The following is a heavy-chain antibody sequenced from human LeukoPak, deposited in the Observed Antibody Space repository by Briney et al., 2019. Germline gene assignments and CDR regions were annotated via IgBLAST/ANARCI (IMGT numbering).Heavy chain of an antibody. CDR3: AKLIAARSLLDY. CDR2: IRYDGSNK. Sequence: PGGSLRLSCAASGFTFSSYGMHWVRQAPGKGLEWVAFIRYDGSNKYYADSVKGRCTISRDNSKNTLYLQMNSLRAEDTAVYYCAKLIAARSLLDYWGQGTLVTVSS. CDR1: GFTFSSYG. J-gene: IGHJ4*02. V-gene: IGHV3-30*02. D-gene: IGHD6-13*01.